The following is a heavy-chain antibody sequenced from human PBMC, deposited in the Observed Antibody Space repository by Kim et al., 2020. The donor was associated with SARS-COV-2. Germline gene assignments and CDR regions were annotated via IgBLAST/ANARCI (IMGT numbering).Heavy chain of an antibody. CDR1: GGSFSGYY. V-gene: IGHV4-34*01. Sequence: SETLSLTCAVYGGSFSGYYWSWIRQPPGKGLEWIGEINHSGSTNYNPSLKRRVTISVDTSKNQFSLKLSSVTAADPAVYYCGRGWRFGELLSPDYYYYGMDVWGQGTTVTVSS. J-gene: IGHJ6*02. CDR2: INHSGST. CDR3: GRGWRFGELLSPDYYYYGMDV. D-gene: IGHD3-10*01.